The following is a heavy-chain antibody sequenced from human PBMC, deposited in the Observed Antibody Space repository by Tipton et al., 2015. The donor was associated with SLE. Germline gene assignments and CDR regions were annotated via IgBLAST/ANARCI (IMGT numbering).Heavy chain of an antibody. D-gene: IGHD4-17*01. V-gene: IGHV5-51*03. CDR3: ARLATVTSDFDF. CDR2: IFPDDSDT. CDR1: GYTFSSYR. J-gene: IGHJ4*02. Sequence: QSGAEVKKPGESLKISCKASGYTFSSYRIGWVRQMPGKGLEWMGIIFPDDSDTRYSPSFQGQVTISADKSIATAYLQWSSLKASDTAMYYCARLATVTSDFDFWGQGTLVTVSS.